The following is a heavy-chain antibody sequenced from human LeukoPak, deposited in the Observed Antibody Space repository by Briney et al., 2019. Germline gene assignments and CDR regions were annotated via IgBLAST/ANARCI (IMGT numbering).Heavy chain of an antibody. Sequence: ASVKVSCKASGYTFTGYYMHWVRQAPGQGLEWMGWINPNSGGTNYAQKFQGRVTMTRDTSISTAYMELSRLRSDDTAVYYCARDPIKGSYQGYYYYYMDVWGKGTTVTVSS. CDR2: INPNSGGT. V-gene: IGHV1-2*02. CDR1: GYTFTGYY. J-gene: IGHJ6*03. D-gene: IGHD1-26*01. CDR3: ARDPIKGSYQGYYYYYMDV.